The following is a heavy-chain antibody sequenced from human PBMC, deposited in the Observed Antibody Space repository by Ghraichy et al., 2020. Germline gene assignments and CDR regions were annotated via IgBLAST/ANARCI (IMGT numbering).Heavy chain of an antibody. D-gene: IGHD3-22*01. CDR1: GFTFSSYA. Sequence: GGSLRLSCAASGFTFSSYAMSWVRQAPGKGLEWVSAISGSGGSTYYADSVKGRFTISRDNSKNTLYLQMNSLRAEDTAVYYCAKDEGTTRGITMIVVPYYFDYWGQGTLVTVSS. V-gene: IGHV3-23*01. CDR3: AKDEGTTRGITMIVVPYYFDY. J-gene: IGHJ4*02. CDR2: ISGSGGST.